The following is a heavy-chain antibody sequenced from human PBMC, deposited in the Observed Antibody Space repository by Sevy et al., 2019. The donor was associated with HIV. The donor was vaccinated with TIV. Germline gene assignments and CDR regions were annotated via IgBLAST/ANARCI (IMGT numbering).Heavy chain of an antibody. CDR2: ISDGGTVT. CDR3: AKVAKEYCSGGSCYGSTFDY. CDR1: GFTFSRYA. D-gene: IGHD2-15*01. J-gene: IGHJ4*02. Sequence: GGSLRLSCVVSGFTFSRYAMNWVRQAPGKGLEWVAGISDGGTVTYYAESVKGRFTMSRDTSKNTVYVEMNSLRVEDTAVYYCAKVAKEYCSGGSCYGSTFDYWGQGTLVTVSS. V-gene: IGHV3-23*01.